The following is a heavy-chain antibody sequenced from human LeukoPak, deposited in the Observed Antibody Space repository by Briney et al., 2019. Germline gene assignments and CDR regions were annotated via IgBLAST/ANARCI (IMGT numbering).Heavy chain of an antibody. CDR2: INVDGSEK. CDR3: ARGHYGLDV. Sequence: GGSLRLSCAASGFSLSNHWVTWVRQAPGKGPEWVAHINVDGSEKDFLDSVRGRFTISRDNSKNSVYLQMNTLRVEDTAVYHCARGHYGLDVWGQGTTVTVSS. J-gene: IGHJ6*02. V-gene: IGHV3-7*03. CDR1: GFSLSNHW.